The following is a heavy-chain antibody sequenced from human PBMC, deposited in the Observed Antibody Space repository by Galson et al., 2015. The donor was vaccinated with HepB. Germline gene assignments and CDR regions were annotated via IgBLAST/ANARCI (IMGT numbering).Heavy chain of an antibody. CDR1: GFTFSDYY. V-gene: IGHV3-11*06. D-gene: IGHD6-19*01. Sequence: SLRLSCAASGFTFSDYYMSWIRQAPGKGLEWVSYISSSSSYTNYADSVKGRFTISRDNAKNSLYLQMNSLRAEDTAVYYCARVRVAVAGTQIYYYYGMDVWGQGTTVTVSS. J-gene: IGHJ6*02. CDR2: ISSSSSYT. CDR3: ARVRVAVAGTQIYYYYGMDV.